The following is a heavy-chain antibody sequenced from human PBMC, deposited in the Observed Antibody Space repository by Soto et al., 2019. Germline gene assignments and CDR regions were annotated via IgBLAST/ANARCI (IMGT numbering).Heavy chain of an antibody. CDR1: GGSFSGY. J-gene: IGHJ2*01. Sequence: QVQLQQWGAGPLRPLETLSLTCGVSGGSFSGYWAWLRQSPGKGLEWIGEINDRGSINYNPSLKSRVSISVDTSKNHYSLNLRSVTAADTAVYYCARESHDILTGPPWVWYFDLWGRGTLVTVSS. D-gene: IGHD3-9*01. CDR3: ARESHDILTGPPWVWYFDL. CDR2: INDRGSI. V-gene: IGHV4-34*01.